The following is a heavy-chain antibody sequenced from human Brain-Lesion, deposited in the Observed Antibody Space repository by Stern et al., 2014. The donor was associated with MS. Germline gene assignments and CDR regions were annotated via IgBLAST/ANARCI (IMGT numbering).Heavy chain of an antibody. J-gene: IGHJ4*02. CDR2: INPKSGGT. CDR3: ATYYYDRTGYNDF. CDR1: GYTFTGYY. D-gene: IGHD3-22*01. Sequence: QVQLVQSGAEVKKPGASVKVSCTASGYTFTGYYMHWVRQAPGPGLEWMGWINPKSGGTNYAKKFQGWVTMTRDTSINTTYMELSRLRSDDTAVYYCATYYYDRTGYNDFWGQGTLVTVSS. V-gene: IGHV1-2*04.